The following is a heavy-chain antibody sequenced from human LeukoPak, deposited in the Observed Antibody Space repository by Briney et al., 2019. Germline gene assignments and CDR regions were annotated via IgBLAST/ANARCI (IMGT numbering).Heavy chain of an antibody. CDR1: GYTFTRYG. Sequence: GASVKVSCKASGYTFTRYGISWVRQAPGQGLEWMGWISAYNGNTNYAQKLQGRVTMTTDTSTSTAYMELRSLRSDDTAVYYCARYDILTGYYGMDVWGQGTTVTVSS. CDR2: ISAYNGNT. D-gene: IGHD3-9*01. J-gene: IGHJ6*02. V-gene: IGHV1-18*01. CDR3: ARYDILTGYYGMDV.